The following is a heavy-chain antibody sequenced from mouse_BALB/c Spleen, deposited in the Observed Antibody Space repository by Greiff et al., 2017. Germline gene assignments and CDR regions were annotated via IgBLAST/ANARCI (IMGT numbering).Heavy chain of an antibody. CDR1: GFTFSSYG. Sequence: DVMLVESGGRLVKLGGSLKLSCAASGFTFSSYGMSWVRQTPDKRLELVATINSNGGSTYYPDSVKGRFTISRDNAKNTLYLQMSSLKSEDTAMYYCARGDYYYGYDVAWFAYWGQGTLVTVSA. CDR2: INSNGGST. D-gene: IGHD2-2*01. J-gene: IGHJ3*01. CDR3: ARGDYYYGYDVAWFAY. V-gene: IGHV5-6-3*01.